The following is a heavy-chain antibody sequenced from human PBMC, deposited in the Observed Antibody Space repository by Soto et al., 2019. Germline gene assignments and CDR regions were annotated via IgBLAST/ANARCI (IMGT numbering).Heavy chain of an antibody. CDR1: GGPIGSYY. D-gene: IGHD6-13*01. J-gene: IGHJ6*02. CDR2: VYYSDST. CDR3: ARTEASSWSFFYYGMYG. Sequence: QVQLQESGPGLVKPSETLSLTCTVSGGPIGSYYWSWIRQSPGKGLEWIGCVYYSDSTNYNPSLKSRVTISLDRSKKQSSLRLSSVTAADTAVYYCARTEASSWSFFYYGMYGWGQGTAVAVSS. V-gene: IGHV4-59*01.